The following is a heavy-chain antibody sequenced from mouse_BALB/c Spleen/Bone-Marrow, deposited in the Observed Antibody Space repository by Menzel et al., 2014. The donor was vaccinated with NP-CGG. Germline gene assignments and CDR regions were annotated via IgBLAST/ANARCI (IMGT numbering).Heavy chain of an antibody. J-gene: IGHJ4*01. D-gene: IGHD2-3*01. V-gene: IGHV1-14*01. CDR3: ARRWLPYAMDY. CDR1: GYTFTSYI. CDR2: INPYNDGT. Sequence: VQLKQSGPELVKPGASVKMSCKASGYTFTSYIIHWVKQKPGQGLEWIGYINPYNDGTKYNEKFKGKATLTSDKSSSTAYMELSSLTSEDSAVYYCARRWLPYAMDYWGQGTSVTVSS.